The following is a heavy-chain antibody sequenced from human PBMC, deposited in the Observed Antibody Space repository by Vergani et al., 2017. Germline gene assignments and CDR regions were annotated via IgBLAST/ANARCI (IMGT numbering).Heavy chain of an antibody. Sequence: EVQLVESGGGLVQPGGSLRLSCAASGFTFSSYAMSWVRQAPGKGLEWVSAISGSGGSTYYADSVKGRFTISRDNSKNTLYLQMNSLRAEDTAVYYCARDRLKGSVATFDGWYFDLWGRGTLVTVSS. CDR2: ISGSGGST. J-gene: IGHJ2*01. D-gene: IGHD5-12*01. CDR1: GFTFSSYA. CDR3: ARDRLKGSVATFDGWYFDL. V-gene: IGHV3-23*04.